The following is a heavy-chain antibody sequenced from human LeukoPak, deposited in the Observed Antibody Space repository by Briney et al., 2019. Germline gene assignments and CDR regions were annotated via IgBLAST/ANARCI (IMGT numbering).Heavy chain of an antibody. J-gene: IGHJ6*02. CDR2: IIPIFGTA. CDR3: ARDKWDNGYYYYYGMDV. D-gene: IGHD1/OR15-1a*01. CDR1: GGTFSSYA. V-gene: IGHV1-69*13. Sequence: GASVKVSCKASGGTFSSYAISWVRQAPGQGLEWMGGIIPIFGTANYAQKFQGRVTITADESTSTAYMELSSLRSEDTAVYYCARDKWDNGYYYYYGMDVWGQGTTVTVSS.